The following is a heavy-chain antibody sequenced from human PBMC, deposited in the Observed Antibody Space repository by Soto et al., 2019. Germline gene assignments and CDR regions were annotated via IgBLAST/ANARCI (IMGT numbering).Heavy chain of an antibody. V-gene: IGHV4-59*11. J-gene: IGHJ4*02. CDR2: IYYNGNT. Sequence: QVQLQESGPGLVKPSETLSLTCSVSGGSISNHYWSWIRQPPGKGLEWIGYIYYNGNTNYNPSLKSRVTRSVDTSRNQISLKLTTVTAADTAVYYCTRGNWYSEYWGKGTLVTVSS. CDR3: TRGNWYSEY. D-gene: IGHD1-20*01. CDR1: GGSISNHY.